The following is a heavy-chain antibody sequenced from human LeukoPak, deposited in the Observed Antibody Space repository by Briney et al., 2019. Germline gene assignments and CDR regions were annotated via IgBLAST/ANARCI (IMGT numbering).Heavy chain of an antibody. Sequence: PSETLSLTCTVSGGSISSGSYYWSWIRQPAGKGLEWIGRIYTSGSTNYNPSLKSRVTISVDTSENQFSLELSSVTAADTAVYYCARATYYYDSSGRTDAFDIWGQGTMVTVSS. CDR1: GGSISSGSYY. J-gene: IGHJ3*02. V-gene: IGHV4-61*02. D-gene: IGHD3-22*01. CDR3: ARATYYYDSSGRTDAFDI. CDR2: IYTSGST.